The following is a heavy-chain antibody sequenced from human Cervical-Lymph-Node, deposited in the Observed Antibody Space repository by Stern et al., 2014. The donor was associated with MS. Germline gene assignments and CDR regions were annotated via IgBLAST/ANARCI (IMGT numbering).Heavy chain of an antibody. CDR3: AHARRLGKYHSPYYFDY. V-gene: IGHV2-5*02. CDR2: FYWDDDE. J-gene: IGHJ4*02. CDR1: GFSLSTDGVA. D-gene: IGHD6-6*01. Sequence: QVTLRESGPTLVKPTQTLTLTCTFSGFSLSTDGVAVGWIRPPPGKALEWLALFYWDDDERYSPSLKSRFTMTKDTSKNQVVLTMTNMDPVDTATYFCAHARRLGKYHSPYYFDYWGQGTLVTVSS.